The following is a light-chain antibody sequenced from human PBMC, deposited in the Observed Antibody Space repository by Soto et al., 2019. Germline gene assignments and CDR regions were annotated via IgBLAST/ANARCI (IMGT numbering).Light chain of an antibody. J-gene: IGLJ2*01. CDR2: DVS. CDR1: SSDVGNYNY. Sequence: QSALTQPASVSGSPGQTITISCTGTSSDVGNYNYVSWYQQHPGEAPKLMIYDVSNRPSGVSDRFSGSKSGNTASLTISGLQAEDEADYYCSSYRSTPTPCVLFGGGTKVTVL. CDR3: SSYRSTPTPCVL. V-gene: IGLV2-14*03.